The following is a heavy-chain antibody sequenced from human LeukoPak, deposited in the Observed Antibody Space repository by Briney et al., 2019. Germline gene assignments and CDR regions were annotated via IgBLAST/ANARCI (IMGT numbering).Heavy chain of an antibody. J-gene: IGHJ4*02. V-gene: IGHV4-39*01. Sequence: PSETLSLTCTISGGSISSISYYWGWIRQPPGKGLEWIGSICYTGSTYYNPSLKSRVTVSVDTSKNQFSLNLRSVTAADTAVYYCAGRFSGSSELDYWGQGTLVTVSS. CDR3: AGRFSGSSELDY. CDR1: GGSISSISYY. CDR2: ICYTGST. D-gene: IGHD1-26*01.